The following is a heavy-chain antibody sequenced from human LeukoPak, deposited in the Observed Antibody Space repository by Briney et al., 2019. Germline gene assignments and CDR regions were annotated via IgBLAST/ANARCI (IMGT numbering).Heavy chain of an antibody. V-gene: IGHV3-23*05. D-gene: IGHD4-11*01. CDR1: GFAFSDYA. CDR3: ARSVPDYTRFDY. Sequence: GGSLRLSCVASGFAFSDYAMNWVRQAPGKGLEWVSTFKTKYSQVYYAESVRGRFTISTDNSEKTVYLQMNSLRAEDTALYYCARSVPDYTRFDYWGQGALVTVSS. CDR2: FKTKYSQV. J-gene: IGHJ4*02.